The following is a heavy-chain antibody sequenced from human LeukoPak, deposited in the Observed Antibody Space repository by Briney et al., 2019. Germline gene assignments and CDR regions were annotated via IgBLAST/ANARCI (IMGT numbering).Heavy chain of an antibody. CDR1: GFTFSGYA. CDR2: ISGSGGST. D-gene: IGHD3-10*01. V-gene: IGHV3-23*01. CDR3: AGYYYDSGSYYHKGYY. J-gene: IGHJ4*02. Sequence: PSGGSLRLSCAASGFTFSGYAMSWVRQAPGKGLEWVSGISGSGGSTYYAESVKGRFTISRDNSKNTLYLQMNSLRAEDTAVYYCAGYYYDSGSYYHKGYYWGQGTLVTVSS.